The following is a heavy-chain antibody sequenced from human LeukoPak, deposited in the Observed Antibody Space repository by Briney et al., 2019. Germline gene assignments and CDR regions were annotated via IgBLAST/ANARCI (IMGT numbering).Heavy chain of an antibody. V-gene: IGHV1-69*06. CDR1: GGTFRTNA. J-gene: IGHJ2*01. CDR3: VRGEHSGSWSAYRYFDL. CDR2: IIPVFGTL. Sequence: SVKVSCKASGGTFRTNAINWVRQAPGQGLEWMGGIIPVFGTLKVAQKFQGRVTITADKSTSTAYMELNSLISEDTAVYYCVRGEHSGSWSAYRYFDLWGRGTLVTVSS. D-gene: IGHD6-13*01.